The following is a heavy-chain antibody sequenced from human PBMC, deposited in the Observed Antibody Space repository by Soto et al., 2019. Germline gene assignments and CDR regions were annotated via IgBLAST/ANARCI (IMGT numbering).Heavy chain of an antibody. Sequence: PGGSLRLSCAASGFTFKSYGMHWVRQAPGKGLEWVAVIWDDGSNEDYADSVKGRFTISRDNFKNTLHLQMNSLTAEDTALYYCARDSLMMTFGVRPRFNWFDSWGQGALVTVSS. V-gene: IGHV3-33*01. CDR3: ARDSLMMTFGVRPRFNWFDS. CDR2: IWDDGSNE. D-gene: IGHD3-16*01. CDR1: GFTFKSYG. J-gene: IGHJ5*01.